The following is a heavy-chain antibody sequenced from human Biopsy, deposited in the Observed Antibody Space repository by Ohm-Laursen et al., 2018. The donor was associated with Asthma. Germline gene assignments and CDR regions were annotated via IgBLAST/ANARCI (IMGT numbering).Heavy chain of an antibody. CDR2: VHSSGST. D-gene: IGHD6-13*01. J-gene: IGHJ5*02. Sequence: GTLSLTCTVSPGSINDYYWNWIRPFQGKGLEWIGYVHSSGSTRFNPSLKSRVTVSVDTSVDQVSLKLSSVSAADTAIYYCARATSTWSQSGPHFFDHWGPGTLVTVSS. V-gene: IGHV4-59*01. CDR3: ARATSTWSQSGPHFFDH. CDR1: PGSINDYY.